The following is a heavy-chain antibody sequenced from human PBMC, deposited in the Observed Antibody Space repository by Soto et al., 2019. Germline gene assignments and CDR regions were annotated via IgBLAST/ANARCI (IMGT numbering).Heavy chain of an antibody. V-gene: IGHV1-2*02. CDR2: INPNSGGT. Sequence: ASVKVSCKASGYTFTGYYMHWARQAPGQGLEWMGWINPNSGGTNYAQKFQGRVTMTRDTSISTAYMELSRLRSDDTAVYYCASAGGSSGYDFDYWGQGTLVTVSS. CDR1: GYTFTGYY. J-gene: IGHJ4*02. CDR3: ASAGGSSGYDFDY. D-gene: IGHD3-22*01.